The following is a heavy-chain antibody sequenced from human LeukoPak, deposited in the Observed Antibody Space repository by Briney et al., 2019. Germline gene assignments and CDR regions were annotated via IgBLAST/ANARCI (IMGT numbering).Heavy chain of an antibody. D-gene: IGHD6-19*01. J-gene: IGHJ4*02. CDR1: GFTFHGHA. V-gene: IGHV3-43*02. CDR3: ARGDQWLIHY. Sequence: GGSLRLSCAASGFTFHGHAMHWVRQVPGKGLEWVSLISGDGGSTYYADSVKGRFTISRDNSKNSLHLQMNSLTTEDTALYHCARGDQWLIHYWGQGTLVTVSS. CDR2: ISGDGGST.